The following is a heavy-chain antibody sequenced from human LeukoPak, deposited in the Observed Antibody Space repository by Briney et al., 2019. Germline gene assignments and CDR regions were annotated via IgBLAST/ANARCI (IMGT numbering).Heavy chain of an antibody. D-gene: IGHD6-13*01. CDR2: IIPILGIA. CDR3: ARALNLAAGTHDYYYYGMDV. Sequence: ASVKVSCKASGGTFSSYAISWVRQAPGQGPEWMGRIIPILGIANYAQKFQGRVTITADKSTSTAYMELSSLRSEDTAVYYCARALNLAAGTHDYYYYGMDVWGQGTTVTVSS. J-gene: IGHJ6*02. CDR1: GGTFSSYA. V-gene: IGHV1-69*04.